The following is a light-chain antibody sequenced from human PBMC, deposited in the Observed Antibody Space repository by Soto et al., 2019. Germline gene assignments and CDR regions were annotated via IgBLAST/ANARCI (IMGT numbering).Light chain of an antibody. CDR3: QSYDSDSVI. J-gene: IGLJ2*01. Sequence: NFMLTQPHSVSESPGKTVTVSCTGSSGSIASNYVQWYQQRPGSAPTIVIYEDNQRPSGVPDRFSGSVDSSSNSASLTISGLETEDEADYYCQSYDSDSVIFGGGTQLTVL. CDR1: SGSIASNY. CDR2: EDN. V-gene: IGLV6-57*02.